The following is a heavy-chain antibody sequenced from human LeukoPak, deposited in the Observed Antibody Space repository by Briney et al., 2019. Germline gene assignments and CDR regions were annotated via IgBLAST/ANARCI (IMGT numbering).Heavy chain of an antibody. CDR2: IYYSGST. CDR3: ARGRIAARPGGDY. V-gene: IGHV4-59*01. CDR1: GGSISSYY. Sequence: PSETLSLTCTVSGGSISSYYWSWIRQPPGKGLEWIGYIYYSGSTNYNPSLKGRVTISVDTSKNQFSLKLSSVTAADTAVYYCARGRIAARPGGDYWGQGTLVTVSS. D-gene: IGHD6-6*01. J-gene: IGHJ4*02.